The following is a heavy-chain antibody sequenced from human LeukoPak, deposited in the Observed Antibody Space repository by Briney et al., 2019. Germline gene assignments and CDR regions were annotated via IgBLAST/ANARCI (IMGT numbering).Heavy chain of an antibody. Sequence: GGSLRLSCAASGFTFSSYSMNWVRQAPGKGLEWVSSISSSSSYIYYADSVKGRFTISRDNAKNSLYLQMNSLRAEDTAVYYCARVQVGYCSSTSCYLLQHWGQGTLVTASS. CDR2: ISSSSSYI. CDR3: ARVQVGYCSSTSCYLLQH. D-gene: IGHD2-2*01. CDR1: GFTFSSYS. V-gene: IGHV3-21*01. J-gene: IGHJ1*01.